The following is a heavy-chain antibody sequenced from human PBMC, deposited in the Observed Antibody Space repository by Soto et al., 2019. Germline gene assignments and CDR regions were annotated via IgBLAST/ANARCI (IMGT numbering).Heavy chain of an antibody. V-gene: IGHV4-39*01. Sequence: SETLSLTCTVSGGSISSDIYYWGWIRQPPGQGLEWIGSIYHTGNTFYNPALKSRVTLSVDTSENQFSLKLNSMTAADTAVYFCARHSHEDHGDPNWFAPWGQGTLVTDSS. CDR3: ARHSHEDHGDPNWFAP. J-gene: IGHJ5*02. CDR2: IYHTGNT. D-gene: IGHD4-17*01. CDR1: GGSISSDIYY.